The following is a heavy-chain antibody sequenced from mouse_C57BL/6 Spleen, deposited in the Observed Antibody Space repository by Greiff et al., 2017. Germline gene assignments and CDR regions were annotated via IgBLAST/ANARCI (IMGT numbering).Heavy chain of an antibody. CDR3: ARRGPYYDYENFDY. Sequence: QVQLKQPGAELVMPGASVKLSCKASGYTFTSYWMHWVKQRPGQGLEWIGEIDPSDSYTNYNQKFKGKSTLTVDKSSSTAYMQLSSLTSEDSAVYYCARRGPYYDYENFDYWGQGTTLTVSS. D-gene: IGHD2-4*01. CDR1: GYTFTSYW. V-gene: IGHV1-69*01. CDR2: IDPSDSYT. J-gene: IGHJ2*01.